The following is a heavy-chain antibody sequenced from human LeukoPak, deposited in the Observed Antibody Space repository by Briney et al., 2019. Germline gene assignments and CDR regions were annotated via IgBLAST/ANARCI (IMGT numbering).Heavy chain of an antibody. J-gene: IGHJ4*02. CDR1: GFTFSSYS. V-gene: IGHV4-39*07. Sequence: GSLRLSCAASGFTFSSYSMNWVRQPLGKGLEWIGSIYYSGNTYYNPSLKSRVTISVDTSKNQFSLKLSSVTAADTAVYYCARKIVVMATMSWETCFDYWGQGTLVTVSS. CDR2: IYYSGNT. CDR3: ARKIVVMATMSWETCFDY. D-gene: IGHD2-21*01.